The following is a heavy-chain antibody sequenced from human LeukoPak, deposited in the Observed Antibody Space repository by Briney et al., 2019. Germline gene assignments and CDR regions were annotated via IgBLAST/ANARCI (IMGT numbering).Heavy chain of an antibody. D-gene: IGHD3-22*01. CDR2: ISSSSSTI. Sequence: GGSLRLSCAASGFTFSSYSMNWVRQAPGKGLEWVSYISSSSSTIYYADSVKGRFTISRDNAKNTLYLQMNSLRAEDTAVYYCAKIRITMIFWGQGTLVTVSS. J-gene: IGHJ4*02. V-gene: IGHV3-48*01. CDR1: GFTFSSYS. CDR3: AKIRITMIF.